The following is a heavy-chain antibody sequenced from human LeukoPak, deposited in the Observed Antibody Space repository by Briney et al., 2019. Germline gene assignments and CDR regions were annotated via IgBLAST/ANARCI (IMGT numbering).Heavy chain of an antibody. CDR1: GGSFSGYY. CDR3: ARAAYYYDSSGYLYYFDY. D-gene: IGHD3-22*01. CDR2: INHSGST. J-gene: IGHJ4*02. Sequence: SETLSLTCAVYGGSFSGYYWSWIRQPPGKGLEWIGEINHSGSTNYNPSLKSRVTISVDTSKNQFSLKLSSVTAADTAVYYCARAAYYYDSSGYLYYFDYWGQGTLVTVSS. V-gene: IGHV4-34*01.